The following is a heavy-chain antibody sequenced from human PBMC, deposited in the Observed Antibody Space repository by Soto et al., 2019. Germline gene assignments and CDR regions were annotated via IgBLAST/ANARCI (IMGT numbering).Heavy chain of an antibody. J-gene: IGHJ3*01. D-gene: IGHD3-3*01. CDR3: ASGWRVDAFDV. Sequence: EVQLVESGGGLVQPGGSLRLSCAASGFTVSSSYMSWVRQAPGKGLERVSVIYSGGSTYYADSVKGRFTISRHNSKNTLYLQMNSLRAEDTAVYYCASGWRVDAFDVWGQGTMVTVSS. V-gene: IGHV3-53*04. CDR2: IYSGGST. CDR1: GFTVSSSY.